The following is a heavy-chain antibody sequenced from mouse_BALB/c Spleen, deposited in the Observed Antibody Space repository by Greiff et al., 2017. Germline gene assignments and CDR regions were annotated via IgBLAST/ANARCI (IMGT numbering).Heavy chain of an antibody. J-gene: IGHJ4*01. CDR3: ASLLRGYAMDY. CDR1: GFSLTSYG. Sequence: QVQLKQSGPGLVQPSQILSITCTVSGFSLTSYGVHWVRQSPGKGLEWLGVIWSGGSTDYNAAFISRLSISKDNSKSQVFFKMNSLQADDTAIYYCASLLRGYAMDYWGQGTSVTVSS. D-gene: IGHD1-1*01. V-gene: IGHV2-4-1*01. CDR2: IWSGGST.